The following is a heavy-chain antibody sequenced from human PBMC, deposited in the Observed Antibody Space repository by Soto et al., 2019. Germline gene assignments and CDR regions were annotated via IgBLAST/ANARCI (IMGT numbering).Heavy chain of an antibody. CDR3: TCHSPEDMIRN. CDR2: IRNKTNNYAT. Sequence: EVQLVESGGGLVQPGGSLKLSCAASGFTFSGSAMHWVRQASGKGLEWVGRIRNKTNNYATAYAASVKGRFTISRDDSKNTAYLQMNSLKTEDTAVYYCTCHSPEDMIRNWCQGTLVTVSS. CDR1: GFTFSGSA. D-gene: IGHD2-15*01. J-gene: IGHJ4*02. V-gene: IGHV3-73*02.